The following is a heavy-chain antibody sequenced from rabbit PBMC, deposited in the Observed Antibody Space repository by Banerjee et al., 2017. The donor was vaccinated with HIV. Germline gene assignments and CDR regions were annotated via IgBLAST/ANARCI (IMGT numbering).Heavy chain of an antibody. V-gene: IGHV1S45*01. CDR1: GFSFSGGYA. CDR3: ARGATIYDTYFNF. J-gene: IGHJ4*01. CDR2: IATYGDNT. D-gene: IGHD6-1*01. Sequence: QEQLVESGGGLVQPEGSLTLTCKASGFSFSGGYALCWGRQAPGKGLEWIACIATYGDNTYYATWAKGRFTISKTSSTTVTLQMTSLTAADTATYFCARGATIYDTYFNFWGQGTLVTVS.